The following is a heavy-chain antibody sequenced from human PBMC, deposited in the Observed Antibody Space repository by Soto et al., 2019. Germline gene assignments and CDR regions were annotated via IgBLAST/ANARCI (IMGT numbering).Heavy chain of an antibody. CDR3: ARENNWHSREYGMDV. J-gene: IGHJ6*02. D-gene: IGHD1-20*01. CDR2: IYYSGST. Sequence: KPSETLSLTCTVSGGSISSCYWSWIRQPPGTGLEWIGYIYYSGSTNSHPSLKSRVTISVDTSKNQFSLKLSSVTAADTAVYYCARENNWHSREYGMDVWGQGTTVTVSS. CDR1: GGSISSCY. V-gene: IGHV4-59*01.